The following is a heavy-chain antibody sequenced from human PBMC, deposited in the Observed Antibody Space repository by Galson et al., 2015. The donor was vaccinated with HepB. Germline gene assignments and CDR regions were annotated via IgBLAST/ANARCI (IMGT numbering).Heavy chain of an antibody. D-gene: IGHD5/OR15-5a*01. CDR2: IRSKADSYAT. CDR3: TTVYGALFDY. CDR1: GFTFSGSA. V-gene: IGHV3-73*01. Sequence: SLRLSCAASGFTFSGSAMHWVRQASGKGLEWVGRIRSKADSYATAYAASVKGRFTISRDDSKNTAYLQMNSLKTEDTAVYYCTTVYGALFDYWGQGTLVTVSS. J-gene: IGHJ4*02.